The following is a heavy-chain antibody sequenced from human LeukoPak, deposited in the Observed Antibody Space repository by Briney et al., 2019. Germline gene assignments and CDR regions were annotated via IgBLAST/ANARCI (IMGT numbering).Heavy chain of an antibody. V-gene: IGHV1-18*01. D-gene: IGHD3-10*01. J-gene: IGHJ4*02. Sequence: ASVKVSCKASGYSFTSYGISWVRQAPGQGLEWMGWISAYNGNTNYAQKFQGRVTMTRDTSISTAYMELSRLRSDDTAVYYCARDDRETYGSGSYDFDYWGQGTLVTVSS. CDR1: GYSFTSYG. CDR3: ARDDRETYGSGSYDFDY. CDR2: ISAYNGNT.